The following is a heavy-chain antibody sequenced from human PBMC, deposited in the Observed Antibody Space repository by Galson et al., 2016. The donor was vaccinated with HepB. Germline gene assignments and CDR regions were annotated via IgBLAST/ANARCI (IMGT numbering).Heavy chain of an antibody. J-gene: IGHJ4*02. D-gene: IGHD3-16*01. Sequence: SLRLSCAASGFTFNTYSMIWVRQAPGKGLDWVSSISSSSSYIYYADSVKGRFTISRDNAKDSLYLQMNSLRAEDTALYFCARGGSYLREPLEYWGQGTLVTVSS. V-gene: IGHV3-21*01. CDR3: ARGGSYLREPLEY. CDR1: GFTFNTYS. CDR2: ISSSSSYI.